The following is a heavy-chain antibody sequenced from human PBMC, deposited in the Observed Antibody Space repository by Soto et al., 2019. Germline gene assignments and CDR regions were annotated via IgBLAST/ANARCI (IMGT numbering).Heavy chain of an antibody. Sequence: QVHLVQSGAEVKRPGASVKASCKGSGYTFTTYGITWVRQAPGQGLEWVGWISAHNGNTNYAQKLQGRVTVTRDTSTSTAYMELRSLRSDDTAVYYCARGRYGDYWGQGALVTVSS. D-gene: IGHD1-1*01. J-gene: IGHJ4*02. CDR3: ARGRYGDY. CDR1: GYTFTTYG. CDR2: ISAHNGNT. V-gene: IGHV1-18*01.